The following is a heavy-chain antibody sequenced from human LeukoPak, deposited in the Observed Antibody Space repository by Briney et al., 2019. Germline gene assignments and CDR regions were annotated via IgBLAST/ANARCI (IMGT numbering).Heavy chain of an antibody. Sequence: GGSLRLSCAASAFTFNTYAMHWVRQAPGKGLEWVAFINYDGTNTYYADSVKGRFTISRDNSKNTLYLQMSSLRAEDTAVYYCAKDRSPMIRGVFDYWGQGTLVTVSS. CDR3: AKDRSPMIRGVFDY. CDR1: AFTFNTYA. V-gene: IGHV3-30*02. CDR2: INYDGTNT. J-gene: IGHJ4*02. D-gene: IGHD3-10*01.